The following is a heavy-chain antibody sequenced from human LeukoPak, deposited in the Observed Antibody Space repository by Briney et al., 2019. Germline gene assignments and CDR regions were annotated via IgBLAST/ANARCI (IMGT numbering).Heavy chain of an antibody. D-gene: IGHD2/OR15-2a*01. CDR3: ARIPYTTGSSF. V-gene: IGHV3-74*01. J-gene: IGHJ4*02. CDR1: GFTFSNSW. Sequence: GGSPRLSCAASGFTFSNSWMHWVRQASGKGLVWVSRINGDGSTTTYADSVKGRFTISRDNAKNTLYLQMNSLRAEDTAVYYCARIPYTTGSSFWGQGTLVTVSS. CDR2: INGDGSTT.